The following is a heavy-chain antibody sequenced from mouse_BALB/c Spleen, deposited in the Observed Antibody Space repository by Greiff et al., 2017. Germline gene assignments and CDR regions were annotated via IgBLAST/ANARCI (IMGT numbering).Heavy chain of an antibody. CDR2: IYWDDDK. CDR1: GFSLSTSGMG. CDR3: ARSPSSTMITTVYAMDY. V-gene: IGHV8-12*01. Sequence: QVTLKESGPGILQPSQTLSLTCSFSGFSLSTSGMGVSWIRQPSGKGLEWLAHIYWDDDKRYNPSLKSRLTISKDTSRNQVFLKITSVDTADTATYYCARSPSSTMITTVYAMDYWGQGTSVTVSS. J-gene: IGHJ4*01. D-gene: IGHD2-4*01.